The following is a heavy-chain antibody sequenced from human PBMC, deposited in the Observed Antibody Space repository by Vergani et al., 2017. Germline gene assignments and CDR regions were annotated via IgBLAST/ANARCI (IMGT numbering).Heavy chain of an antibody. CDR2: IYYSGST. V-gene: IGHV4-59*08. CDR3: ARVGHLVAVTGEGPSLDL. J-gene: IGHJ2*01. Sequence: QVRLQESGPGLVKPSETLSLICTVSGVSITTYYWSWVRQPPGKGLEWLGYIYYSGSTTYNPSLKSRLTISVDTSKNQFSLRLNSVTAADTAVYYCARVGHLVAVTGEGPSLDLWGRGTLVTVSS. D-gene: IGHD2-21*02. CDR1: GVSITTYY.